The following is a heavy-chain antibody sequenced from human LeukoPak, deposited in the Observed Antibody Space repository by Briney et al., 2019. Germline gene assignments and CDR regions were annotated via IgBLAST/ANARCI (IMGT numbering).Heavy chain of an antibody. D-gene: IGHD3-10*01. CDR1: GFTFSSYA. V-gene: IGHV3-23*01. Sequence: GGSLRLSCAASGFTFSSYAMSWVRQAPGKGLEWVSAISGSGGSTYYADSVKGRFTISRDNSKNTLYLQMNSLRAEDTAVYYCAKDRGSGSYENWFDPWGQGTLVTVSS. J-gene: IGHJ5*02. CDR2: ISGSGGST. CDR3: AKDRGSGSYENWFDP.